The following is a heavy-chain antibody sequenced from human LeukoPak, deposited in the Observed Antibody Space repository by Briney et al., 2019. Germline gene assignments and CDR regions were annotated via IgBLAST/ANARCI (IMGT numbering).Heavy chain of an antibody. Sequence: PGGSLRLSCAASGFTFSSYSMNWVRQAPGKGLEWVSYISSSSSTIYYADSVKGRFTISRDNAKNSLYLQMNSLRAEDTAVYYCARFRAGWEPDVDYWGQGTLVTVSS. CDR1: GFTFSSYS. J-gene: IGHJ4*02. V-gene: IGHV3-48*01. CDR3: ARFRAGWEPDVDY. D-gene: IGHD1-26*01. CDR2: ISSSSSTI.